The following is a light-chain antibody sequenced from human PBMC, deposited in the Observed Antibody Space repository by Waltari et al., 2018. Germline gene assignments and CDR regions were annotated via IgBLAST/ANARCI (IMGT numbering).Light chain of an antibody. J-gene: IGLJ3*02. V-gene: IGLV1-40*01. Sequence: QSVLTQPPSASGAPGQRVTIHCTGSGSNTGAGYAVPWYQQLPRAAPTLLIYGSTSRPLGVPDRFFGSTSGTSASLAITGLQAEDEADYYCQSYDTSLSVVFGGGTKLTVL. CDR2: GST. CDR1: GSNTGAGYA. CDR3: QSYDTSLSVV.